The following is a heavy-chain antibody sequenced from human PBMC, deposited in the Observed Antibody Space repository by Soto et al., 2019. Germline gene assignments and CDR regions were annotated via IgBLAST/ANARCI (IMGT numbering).Heavy chain of an antibody. V-gene: IGHV3-23*01. CDR1: GFTFSSYA. CDR2: ISGSGGST. J-gene: IGHJ4*02. CDR3: AKDPYSSSYPMRADY. Sequence: EVQLLESGGGLVQPGGSLRLSCAASGFTFSSYAMSWVRQAPGKGLEWVSAISGSGGSTYYADSVKGRFTISRDNSKNPLYLQMNSLRAEDTAVYYCAKDPYSSSYPMRADYWGQGTLVTVSS. D-gene: IGHD6-13*01.